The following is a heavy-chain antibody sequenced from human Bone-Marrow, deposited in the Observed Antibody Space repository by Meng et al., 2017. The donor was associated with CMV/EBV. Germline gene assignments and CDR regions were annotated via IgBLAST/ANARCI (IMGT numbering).Heavy chain of an antibody. Sequence: QIPLKDAGPTLVQPTQPLTLTCTFSGFSLSTSGVVWGYVLQPPGKALEWLALIYWDDDKRYSPTLKSRLTITKDTSKNQVVPTKTNMDPVDTATYYCAHNSIRVYFDYWGQGTLVTVSS. CDR2: IYWDDDK. J-gene: IGHJ4*02. D-gene: IGHD2/OR15-2a*01. V-gene: IGHV2-5*02. CDR1: GFSLSTSGVV. CDR3: AHNSIRVYFDY.